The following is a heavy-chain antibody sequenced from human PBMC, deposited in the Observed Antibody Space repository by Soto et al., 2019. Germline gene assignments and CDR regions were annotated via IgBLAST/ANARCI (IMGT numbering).Heavy chain of an antibody. Sequence: QVQLQESGPGLVKPSETLSLTCTVSGVSMTSLYWSWIRQSPGKGLEWIGYIYSSGYTKYNPSLKSRVTLSVDTSKNQFSLKLDSVTAADTAVYYCARHGVDDAFDIWGQGTMVTMS. J-gene: IGHJ3*02. CDR2: IYSSGYT. D-gene: IGHD2-21*01. V-gene: IGHV4-59*08. CDR1: GVSMTSLY. CDR3: ARHGVDDAFDI.